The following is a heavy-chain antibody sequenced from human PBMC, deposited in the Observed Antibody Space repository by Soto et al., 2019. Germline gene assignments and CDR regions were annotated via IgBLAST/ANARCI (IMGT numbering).Heavy chain of an antibody. Sequence: GGSLRLSCAASGFTVSSNYMSWVRQAPGKGLEWVSAIYSGGSTYYADSVKGRFTISRDNAKNSLYLQMNSLRAEDTAVYYCARDSDIVVVPADNIPSYYYYYGMDVWGQGTTVTVSS. J-gene: IGHJ6*02. CDR2: IYSGGST. CDR1: GFTVSSNY. CDR3: ARDSDIVVVPADNIPSYYYYYGMDV. V-gene: IGHV3-53*01. D-gene: IGHD2-2*01.